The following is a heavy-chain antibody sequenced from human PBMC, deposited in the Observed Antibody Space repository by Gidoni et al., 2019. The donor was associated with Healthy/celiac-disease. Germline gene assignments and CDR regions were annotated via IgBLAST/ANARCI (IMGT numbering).Heavy chain of an antibody. J-gene: IGHJ6*03. CDR3: ARDEGISGGYMDV. V-gene: IGHV3-30-3*01. D-gene: IGHD3-3*02. Sequence: QVQLVESGGGVVQPGRSLRLSCSASGFTFSSYAMHWVRQAPGKGLEWVAVISYDGSNKYYADSVKGRFTISRDNSKNTLYLQMNSLRAEDTAVYYCARDEGISGGYMDVWGKGTTVTVSS. CDR1: GFTFSSYA. CDR2: ISYDGSNK.